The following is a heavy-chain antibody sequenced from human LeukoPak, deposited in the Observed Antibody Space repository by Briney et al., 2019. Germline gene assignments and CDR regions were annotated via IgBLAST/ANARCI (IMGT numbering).Heavy chain of an antibody. V-gene: IGHV3-11*06. D-gene: IGHD3-10*01. Sequence: PGGSLRLSCAASGFTFSDFYMSWIRQPPGKGLEWLSDISSSSTDSNYADSVKGRFTISRDNAKNSLFLQLNSLRAEDTAVYYCARKTYYYDSGSYSKSYYFDYWGQGTLVTVSS. CDR2: ISSSSTDS. CDR3: ARKTYYYDSGSYSKSYYFDY. CDR1: GFTFSDFY. J-gene: IGHJ4*02.